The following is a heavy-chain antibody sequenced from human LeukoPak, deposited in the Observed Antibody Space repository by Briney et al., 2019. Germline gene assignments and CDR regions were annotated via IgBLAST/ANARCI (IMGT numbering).Heavy chain of an antibody. Sequence: ASVKVSCKASGYTFTGYYMHWGRQAPGQGLEWMGWINPNSGGTNYAQKFQGRVTMTRDTSISTAYMELSRLRSDDTAVYYCASPYQLLFDSAFDIWGQGTMVTVSS. D-gene: IGHD2-2*01. CDR3: ASPYQLLFDSAFDI. J-gene: IGHJ3*02. CDR1: GYTFTGYY. V-gene: IGHV1-2*02. CDR2: INPNSGGT.